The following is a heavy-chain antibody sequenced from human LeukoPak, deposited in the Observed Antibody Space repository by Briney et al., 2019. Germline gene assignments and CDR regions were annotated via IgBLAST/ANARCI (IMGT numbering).Heavy chain of an antibody. CDR2: IKSTGGGT. Sequence: ASVKVSCKASGYTFRNFHIHWARQAPGQGFEWMGIIKSTGGGTNYAQRFQGRVTMTGDTSTSTVYMELSSLRSEDTAVYYCARALYCSRGNCLWEFDPWGQGTLVTVSS. CDR3: ARALYCSRGNCLWEFDP. V-gene: IGHV1-46*01. D-gene: IGHD2-15*01. CDR1: GYTFRNFH. J-gene: IGHJ5*02.